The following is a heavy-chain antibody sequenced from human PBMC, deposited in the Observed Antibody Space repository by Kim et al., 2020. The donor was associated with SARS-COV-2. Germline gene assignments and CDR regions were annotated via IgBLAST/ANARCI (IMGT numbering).Heavy chain of an antibody. D-gene: IGHD6-13*01. J-gene: IGHJ4*02. Sequence: YNPSLKSRVTISVDKSKNQFSLKLSSVTAADTAVYYCARTLGSSRTIDYWGQGTLVTVSS. CDR3: ARTLGSSRTIDY. V-gene: IGHV4-4*02.